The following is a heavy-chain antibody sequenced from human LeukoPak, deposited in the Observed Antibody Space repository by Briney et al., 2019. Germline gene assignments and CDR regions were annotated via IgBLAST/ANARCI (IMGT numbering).Heavy chain of an antibody. J-gene: IGHJ4*02. CDR2: IKQDGSEK. V-gene: IGHV3-7*01. CDR3: ARGGEQWLEQFLSSVGEFDY. CDR1: GFTFSSYW. D-gene: IGHD6-19*01. Sequence: GGSLRLSCAASGFTFSSYWMSWVRQAPGKGLEWVANIKQDGSEKYCVDSVKGRFTISRDNAKNSLYLQMNSLRAEDTAVYYCARGGEQWLEQFLSSVGEFDYWGQGTLVTVSS.